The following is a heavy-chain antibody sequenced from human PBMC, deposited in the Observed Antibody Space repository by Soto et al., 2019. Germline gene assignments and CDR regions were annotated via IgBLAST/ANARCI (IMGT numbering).Heavy chain of an antibody. CDR2: IHTRGII. V-gene: IGHV4-4*07. Sequence: SETLSLTCTVSNASLSSFYWSWVRQPAGKGLEWIGRIHTRGIINYHPSLTGRVIMSVDASKNQFFLRLSSVTAADTGVYYCSRGHNARSGYYYVAWGKGIQVTVSS. D-gene: IGHD3-22*01. J-gene: IGHJ5*02. CDR3: SRGHNARSGYYYVA. CDR1: NASLSSFY.